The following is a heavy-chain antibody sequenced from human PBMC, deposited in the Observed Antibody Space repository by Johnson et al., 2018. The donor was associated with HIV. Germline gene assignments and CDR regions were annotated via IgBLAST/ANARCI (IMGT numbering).Heavy chain of an antibody. D-gene: IGHD3-16*01. V-gene: IGHV3-9*01. CDR1: GFTFDDYA. CDR2: IGPNGLTI. Sequence: VQLVESGGGLVQPGRSLRLSCAASGFTFDDYAMHWVGQGPGKGLAGVAGIGPNGLTIGYVDSVKGRFTISRDDATNSLYLRMDSLRTEDTALYYWAKDQNYGSYLLTIDVWGQGTMVTVSS. J-gene: IGHJ3*01. CDR3: AKDQNYGSYLLTIDV.